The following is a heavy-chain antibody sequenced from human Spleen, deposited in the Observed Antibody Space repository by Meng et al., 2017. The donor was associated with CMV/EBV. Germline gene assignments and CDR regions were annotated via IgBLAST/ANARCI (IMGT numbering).Heavy chain of an antibody. CDR1: SASITTSMW. Sequence: SETLSLTCAVSSASITTSMWWTWVRQPPGKGLEWVGEIDHSGKSNANPSLKSRLTLSLDTSNNHLSLRMTSVTAEDTAIYYCARVREHTSLGNYWFDPWGQGTLVTVSS. CDR2: IDHSGKS. CDR3: ARVREHTSLGNYWFDP. V-gene: IGHV4-4*02. D-gene: IGHD3-16*01. J-gene: IGHJ5*02.